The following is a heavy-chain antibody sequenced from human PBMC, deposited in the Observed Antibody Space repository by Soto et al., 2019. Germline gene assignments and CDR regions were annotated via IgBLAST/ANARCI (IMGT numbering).Heavy chain of an antibody. Sequence: QVQLVESGGGVVEPGRSLRLSCAASGFTFSSYAMHWVRQAPGKGLEWVAGISYDGSNKYYADSVKGRFTISRDNSKNTLYLQMNRLIAEDTAVYYCARGPRIAARAGYDYYGMDVWGQGTTVTVSS. CDR3: ARGPRIAARAGYDYYGMDV. J-gene: IGHJ6*02. CDR1: GFTFSSYA. CDR2: ISYDGSNK. D-gene: IGHD6-6*01. V-gene: IGHV3-30-3*01.